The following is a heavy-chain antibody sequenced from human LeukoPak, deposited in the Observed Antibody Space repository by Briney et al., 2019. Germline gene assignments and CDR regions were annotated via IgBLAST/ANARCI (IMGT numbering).Heavy chain of an antibody. CDR1: GFTFTSSA. J-gene: IGHJ3*02. CDR2: IVVGSGNT. D-gene: IGHD2-2*01. Sequence: GASVKVSCKASGFTFTSSAVQWVRQARGQRLEWIGWIVVGSGNTNYAQKFQGRVTITRDMSTSTAYMELSSLRSEDTAVYYCAAGWVTAATDAFDIWGQGTMVTVSS. CDR3: AAGWVTAATDAFDI. V-gene: IGHV1-58*01.